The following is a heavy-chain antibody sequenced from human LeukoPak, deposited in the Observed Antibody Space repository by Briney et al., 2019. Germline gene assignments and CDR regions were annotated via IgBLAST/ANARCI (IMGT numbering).Heavy chain of an antibody. CDR3: ARDGGSGAYYYYYGMDV. J-gene: IGHJ6*02. CDR2: IYYSGST. D-gene: IGHD3-10*01. V-gene: IGHV4-59*01. CDR1: GGSISSYY. Sequence: SETLSLTCTVSGGSISSYYWSWIRQPPGKGLEWIGYIYYSGSTNYNPSLKSRVTISVDTSKNQFSLKLSSVTAADTAVYYCARDGGSGAYYYYYGMDVWGQGTTVTVSS.